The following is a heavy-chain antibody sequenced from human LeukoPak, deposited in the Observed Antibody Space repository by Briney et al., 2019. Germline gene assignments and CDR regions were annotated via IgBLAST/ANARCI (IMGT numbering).Heavy chain of an antibody. V-gene: IGHV4-59*08. CDR1: GGSISSYY. D-gene: IGHD6-6*01. CDR2: IYYSGST. J-gene: IGHJ6*03. CDR3: ARRGRKSSIAARPSYYYYMDV. Sequence: PSETLSLTCTVSGGSISSYYWSWIRQPPGKGLEWIGYIYYSGSTNYNPSLKSRVTISVDTSKNQFSLKLSSVTAADTAVYYCARRGRKSSIAARPSYYYYMDVWGKGTTVTVSS.